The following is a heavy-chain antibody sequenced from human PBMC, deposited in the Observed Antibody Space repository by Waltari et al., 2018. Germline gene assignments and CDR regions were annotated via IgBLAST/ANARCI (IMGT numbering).Heavy chain of an antibody. Sequence: QVLLQQWGAGLLKPSETLSLTCYVAGASFSSYYWSWSRQTTGKGLEWIGEINHSGNPYYKPSLKRRAMMSVDTSKNQVSLKLTSVTAADTAVYYCASNPISKYGSSWYGNRHYWGQGTLVTVSS. D-gene: IGHD6-13*01. CDR2: INHSGNP. J-gene: IGHJ4*02. V-gene: IGHV4-34*01. CDR3: ASNPISKYGSSWYGNRHY. CDR1: GASFSSYY.